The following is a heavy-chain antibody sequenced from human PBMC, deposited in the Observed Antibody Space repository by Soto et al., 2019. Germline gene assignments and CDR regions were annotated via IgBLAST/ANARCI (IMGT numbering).Heavy chain of an antibody. CDR1: GFSFSDYY. CDR3: ARDTGGIYDY. CDR2: SRNKANSYNT. Sequence: PGGSLRLSCAASGFSFSDYYMDWVRQVPGKGLEWVGRSRNKANSYNTEYAPSVKGRFSISRDNSKDSMYLQMNSLKTEDTAVYYCARDTGGIYDYWGQGSLVTGSS. D-gene: IGHD3-16*01. J-gene: IGHJ4*02. V-gene: IGHV3-72*01.